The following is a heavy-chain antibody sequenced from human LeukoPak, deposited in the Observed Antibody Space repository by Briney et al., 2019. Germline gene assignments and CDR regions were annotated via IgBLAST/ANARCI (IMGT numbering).Heavy chain of an antibody. D-gene: IGHD2/OR15-2a*01. CDR1: GLTFSRCA. J-gene: IGHJ4*02. CDR2: IGGSGDST. Sequence: GGSLRLSCAASGLTFSRCAMGWVRLAPGKGLEWVSTIGGSGDSTYYAGSVKGRFTISRDHSKNTLYLQMNSLRAEDTAVYYCAARPPIIVGGPFDYWGQGTLVTVSS. V-gene: IGHV3-23*01. CDR3: AARPPIIVGGPFDY.